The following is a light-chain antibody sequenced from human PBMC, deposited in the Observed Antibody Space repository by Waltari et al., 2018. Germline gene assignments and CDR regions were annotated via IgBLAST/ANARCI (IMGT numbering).Light chain of an antibody. CDR1: QSVSSY. CDR2: AAS. J-gene: IGKJ1*01. CDR3: QQSSSTPPWT. Sequence: DIQMTQSPSSLSASVGDRVTIPCRASQSVSSYLNWYQQKPGKAPRLLIYAASSLQSGVPSRFSGSGSGTDFALTISSLQPEDFATYYCQQSSSTPPWTFGQGTKVEIK. V-gene: IGKV1-39*01.